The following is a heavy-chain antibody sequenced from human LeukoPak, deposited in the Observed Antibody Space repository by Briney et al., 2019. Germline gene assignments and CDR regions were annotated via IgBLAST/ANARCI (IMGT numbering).Heavy chain of an antibody. CDR1: GGTFSSYA. V-gene: IGHV1-69*04. CDR2: IIPILGIA. Sequence: ASVKVSCKASGGTFSSYAISWVRQAPGQGLEWKGRIIPILGIANYAQKFQGRVTITADKSTSTAYMELSSLRSEDTAVYYCAGAPLNYYDSSGYWPFDYWGQGTLVTVSS. J-gene: IGHJ4*02. D-gene: IGHD3-22*01. CDR3: AGAPLNYYDSSGYWPFDY.